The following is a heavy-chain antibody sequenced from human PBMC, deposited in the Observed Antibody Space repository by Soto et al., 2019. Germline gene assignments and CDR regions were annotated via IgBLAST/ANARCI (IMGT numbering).Heavy chain of an antibody. CDR3: ARDKSTCLFDY. D-gene: IGHD2-2*01. V-gene: IGHV4-34*01. J-gene: IGHJ4*01. Sequence: QVQLQQWGAGLFKPSETLSLTCAVYGGSFSGYYWTWIRQPPGTGLEWLGEINHSGSTHYNPSLKSRVTISVDTSKNQFSLKLTSVTAAATAVYYCARDKSTCLFDYWGHGTLVTVSS. CDR1: GGSFSGYY. CDR2: INHSGST.